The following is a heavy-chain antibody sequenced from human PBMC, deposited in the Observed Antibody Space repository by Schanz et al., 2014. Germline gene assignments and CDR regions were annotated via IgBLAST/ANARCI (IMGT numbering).Heavy chain of an antibody. V-gene: IGHV3-23*04. CDR1: GFTYSSYA. J-gene: IGHJ6*02. CDR2: ISGSGGNT. Sequence: EVQLVESGGGLVQPGRSLRLSCAASGFTYSSYAMSWVRQAPGKGLEWVSAISGSGGNTYYADSVKGRFTTSRDNSKNTMYLQMNSLRAEDTAVYYCVKDLQRELLRDDHYYGMDVWGQGTTVTVSS. CDR3: VKDLQRELLRDDHYYGMDV. D-gene: IGHD1-26*01.